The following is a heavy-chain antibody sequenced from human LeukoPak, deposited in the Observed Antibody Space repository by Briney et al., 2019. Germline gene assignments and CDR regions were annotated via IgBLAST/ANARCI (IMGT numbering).Heavy chain of an antibody. D-gene: IGHD2-2*02. CDR2: IYNSGIT. V-gene: IGHV4-4*09. Sequence: SETLSLTCTVSGGSVSSHFWSWIRQPPGKGLEWIGYIYNSGITNYNPSLKSRVTISVDTSKNQFSLKLSSVTAADTAVYYCASALCSSTSCYTFWGFDYWGQGTLVTVSS. CDR3: ASALCSSTSCYTFWGFDY. J-gene: IGHJ4*02. CDR1: GGSVSSHF.